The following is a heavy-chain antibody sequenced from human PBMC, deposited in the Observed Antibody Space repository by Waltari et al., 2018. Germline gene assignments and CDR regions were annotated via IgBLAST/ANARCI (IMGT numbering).Heavy chain of an antibody. V-gene: IGHV4-59*08. CDR1: GGSISSYY. J-gene: IGHJ4*02. Sequence: QVQLQESGPGLVKPSETLSLTCTVSGGSISSYYWSWIRQPPGKGLEWIGYIYYSGNTNSNPSLKSRVTISVDTSKNQFSLKLSFVTAADTAVYYCARRVRRGYSYGYLDYWGQGTLVTVSS. CDR2: IYYSGNT. CDR3: ARRVRRGYSYGYLDY. D-gene: IGHD5-18*01.